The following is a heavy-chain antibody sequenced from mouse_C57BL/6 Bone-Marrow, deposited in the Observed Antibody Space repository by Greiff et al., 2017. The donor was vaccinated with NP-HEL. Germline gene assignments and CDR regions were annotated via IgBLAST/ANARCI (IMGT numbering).Heavy chain of an antibody. CDR3: TRDQPYDYGSTLYAMDY. D-gene: IGHD1-1*01. J-gene: IGHJ4*01. CDR1: GFTFSSYA. CDR2: ISSGGDYI. Sequence: EVMLVESGAGLVKPGGSLKLSCAASGFTFSSYAMSWVRQTPEKRLEWVAYISSGGDYIYYADTVKGRFTISRDNARNTLYLQMSSLKSEDTAMYYLTRDQPYDYGSTLYAMDYWGQGTSVTVSS. V-gene: IGHV5-9-1*02.